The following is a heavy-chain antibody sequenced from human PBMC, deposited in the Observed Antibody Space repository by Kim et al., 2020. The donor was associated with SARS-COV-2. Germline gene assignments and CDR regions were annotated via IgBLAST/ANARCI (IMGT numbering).Heavy chain of an antibody. CDR1: GFTFSSYS. J-gene: IGHJ4*02. D-gene: IGHD6-13*01. CDR2: ISSSSYI. V-gene: IGHV3-21*01. CDR3: ARDQAALGFDY. Sequence: GGSLRLSCAASGFTFSSYSMNWVRQAPGKGLEWVSSISSSSYIYYADSVKGRFTISRDNAKNSLYLQMNSLRAEDTAVYYCARDQAALGFDYWGQGTLVTVSS.